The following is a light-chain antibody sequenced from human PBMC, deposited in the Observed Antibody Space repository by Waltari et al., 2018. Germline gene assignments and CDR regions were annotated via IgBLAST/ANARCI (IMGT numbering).Light chain of an antibody. CDR3: SSYTRVSASVV. J-gene: IGLJ3*02. Sequence: QSALTQPASVSGSPGQSITISCTGTSSDIGTYNYASWYQQHPGRAPKLILYDVSKRPSGVSIRFSGSKSDNTASLTISGLQAEDEADYYCSSYTRVSASVVFGGGTKLTVL. CDR1: SSDIGTYNY. CDR2: DVS. V-gene: IGLV2-14*03.